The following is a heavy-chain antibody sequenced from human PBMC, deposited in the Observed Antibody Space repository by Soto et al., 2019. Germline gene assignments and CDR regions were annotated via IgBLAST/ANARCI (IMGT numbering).Heavy chain of an antibody. CDR2: ISDGGST. CDR3: ARDGGGHFDD. J-gene: IGHJ4*02. D-gene: IGHD2-15*01. CDR1: GDSMSAYY. V-gene: IGHV4-59*01. Sequence: SETLSLTCTVSGDSMSAYYWNWIRQPPGKGLEWIGYISDGGSTNYNPSLKSRVFISVDTSKSQFSLRLTSVTAADTAVYYCARDGGGHFDDWGQGTLVTVSS.